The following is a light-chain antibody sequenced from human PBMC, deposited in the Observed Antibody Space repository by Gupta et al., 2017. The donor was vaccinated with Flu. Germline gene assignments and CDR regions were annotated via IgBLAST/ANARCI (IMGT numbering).Light chain of an antibody. Sequence: SASGSLGQSVTITCPGPTSDFATYNLVSWYQQRPGKAPKLLIIDANKRPSGVPDRFFGTTSGNTPALIIPGLQTEDEADYYCCAYAGYHSWVFGGATKVTVL. CDR3: CAYAGYHSWV. J-gene: IGLJ3*02. CDR1: TSDFATYNL. V-gene: IGLV2-11*03. CDR2: DAN.